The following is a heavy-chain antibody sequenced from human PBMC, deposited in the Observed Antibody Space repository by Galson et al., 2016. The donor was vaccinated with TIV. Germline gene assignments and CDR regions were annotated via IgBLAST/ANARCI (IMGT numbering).Heavy chain of an antibody. V-gene: IGHV4-38-2*02. CDR2: IYESGTT. CDR3: VREGSTVAMHHYFGMDV. CDR1: GYSINSGYY. J-gene: IGHJ6*02. Sequence: SETLSLTCAVSGYSINSGYYWGWIRQPPGKGLQWIGSIYESGTTYYNPSLKSRLTMSVDTSKNQLSLKLSSVSAADTAVYYCVREGSTVAMHHYFGMDVWGQGTSVTVSS. D-gene: IGHD4-17*01.